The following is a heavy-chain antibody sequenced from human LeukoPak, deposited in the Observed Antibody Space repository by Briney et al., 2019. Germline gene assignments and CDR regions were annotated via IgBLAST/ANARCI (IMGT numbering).Heavy chain of an antibody. D-gene: IGHD6-13*01. V-gene: IGHV4-39*07. Sequence: PSETLSLTCTVSGGSISSSSYYWGWIRQPPGKGLEWIGSIYYSGSTYYNPSLMSRVTISVDTSKNQFSLNLSSVTAADTAVYYCASLTVRRSSSWEKTNDYWGQGTLVTVSS. J-gene: IGHJ4*02. CDR2: IYYSGST. CDR3: ASLTVRRSSSWEKTNDY. CDR1: GGSISSSSYY.